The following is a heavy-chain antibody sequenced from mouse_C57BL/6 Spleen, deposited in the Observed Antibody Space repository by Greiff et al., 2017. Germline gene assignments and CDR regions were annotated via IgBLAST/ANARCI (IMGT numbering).Heavy chain of an antibody. J-gene: IGHJ4*01. Sequence: QVHVKQSGPGLVQPSQSLSITCTVSGFSLTSYGVHWVRQSPGKGLEWLGVIWRGGSTDYNAAFMSRLSITKDNSKSQVFFKMNSLQADDTAIYYCAKYHYGKGDAMDYWGQGTSVTVSS. CDR1: GFSLTSYG. CDR3: AKYHYGKGDAMDY. CDR2: IWRGGST. D-gene: IGHD2-1*01. V-gene: IGHV2-5*01.